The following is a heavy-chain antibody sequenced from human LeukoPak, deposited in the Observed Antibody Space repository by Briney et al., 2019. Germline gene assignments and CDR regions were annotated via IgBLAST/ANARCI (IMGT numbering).Heavy chain of an antibody. CDR2: INHSGST. D-gene: IGHD3-3*01. CDR3: ARGLEDWSGYYPLNWFAP. CDR1: GGSFSGYY. Sequence: SETLSLTCAVYGGSFSGYYWSWIRQPPGKGLEWIGEINHSGSTNYNPSLKSRVTISVDTSKNQFSLKLSSVTAADTAVYYCARGLEDWSGYYPLNWFAPWGQGTLVTVSS. V-gene: IGHV4-34*01. J-gene: IGHJ5*02.